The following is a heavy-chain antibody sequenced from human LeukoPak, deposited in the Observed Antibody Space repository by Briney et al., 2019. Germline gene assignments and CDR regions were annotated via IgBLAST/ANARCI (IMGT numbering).Heavy chain of an antibody. D-gene: IGHD2/OR15-2a*01. Sequence: PGGSLRLSCSASGFVFSIYTMYWVRQAPGKGPEYVSTISGSGNGGSIYYADSVKGRFTISRDDPKSIVYLQMNGLRSEDTAVYYCVKDFGRVRGTPDSWGQGTLVTVSS. J-gene: IGHJ4*02. CDR1: GFVFSIYT. CDR2: ISGSGNGGSI. V-gene: IGHV3-64D*06. CDR3: VKDFGRVRGTPDS.